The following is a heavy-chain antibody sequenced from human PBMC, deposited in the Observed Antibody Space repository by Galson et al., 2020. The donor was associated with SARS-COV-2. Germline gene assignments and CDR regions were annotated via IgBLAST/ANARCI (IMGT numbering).Heavy chain of an antibody. CDR1: GDSVSSDSAA. D-gene: IGHD4-17*01. V-gene: IGHV6-1*01. J-gene: IGHJ6*02. Sequence: SETLSLTCDISGDSVSSDSAAWNWIRRSPLRGLEWLGRTYYRSKWYSDYAVSMKSRITITPDTSKNQFSLQLKSVTPEDTALYYCARSPGKTVARTMDVWGQGTSVTVSS. CDR3: ARSPGKTVARTMDV. CDR2: TYYRSKWYS.